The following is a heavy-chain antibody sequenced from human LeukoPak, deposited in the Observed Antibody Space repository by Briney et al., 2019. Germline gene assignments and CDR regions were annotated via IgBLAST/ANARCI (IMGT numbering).Heavy chain of an antibody. D-gene: IGHD2-21*02. J-gene: IGHJ4*02. CDR2: IIPILGIA. CDR1: GGTFSSYA. CDR3: AREQLETTYCGGDCYLGPFDY. V-gene: IGHV1-69*04. Sequence: SVEVSCKASGGTFSSYAISWVRQAPGQGLEWMGRIIPILGIANYAQKFQGRVTITADKSTSTAYMELSSLRSEDTAVYYCAREQLETTYCGGDCYLGPFDYWGQGTLVTVSS.